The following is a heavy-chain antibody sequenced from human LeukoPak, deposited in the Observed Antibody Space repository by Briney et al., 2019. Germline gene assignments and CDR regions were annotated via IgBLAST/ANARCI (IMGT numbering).Heavy chain of an antibody. CDR2: IYYSGST. CDR1: GGSISSSSYY. D-gene: IGHD3-22*01. Sequence: PSETLSLTCTVSGGSISSSSYYWGWIRQPPGKGLEWIGSIYYSGSTYCNPSLKSRVTISVDTSKNQFSLKLSSVTAADTAVYYCATPLDYDSSGYYKNWGQGTLVTVSS. V-gene: IGHV4-39*01. CDR3: ATPLDYDSSGYYKN. J-gene: IGHJ4*02.